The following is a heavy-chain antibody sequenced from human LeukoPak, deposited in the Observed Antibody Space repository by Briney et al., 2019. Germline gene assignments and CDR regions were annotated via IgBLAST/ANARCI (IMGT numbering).Heavy chain of an antibody. CDR1: GFTFSSYA. D-gene: IGHD6-6*01. CDR2: ISSSSSYI. CDR3: ARDLVSSSSRPYYFDY. Sequence: PGGSLRLSCAASGFTFSSYAMSWVRQAPGKGLEWVSSISSSSSYIYYADSVKGRFTISRDNAKNSLYLQMNSLRAEDTAVYYCARDLVSSSSRPYYFDYWGQGTLVTVSS. J-gene: IGHJ4*02. V-gene: IGHV3-21*01.